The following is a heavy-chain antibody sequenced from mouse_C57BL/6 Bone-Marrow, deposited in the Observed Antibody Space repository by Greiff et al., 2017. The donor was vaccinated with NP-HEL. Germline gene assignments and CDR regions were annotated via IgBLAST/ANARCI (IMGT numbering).Heavy chain of an antibody. V-gene: IGHV1-54*01. CDR3: ASPYYYGSSSYAMDY. D-gene: IGHD1-1*01. J-gene: IGHJ4*01. Sequence: VQLQQSGAELVRPGTSVKVSCKASGYAFTNYLIEWVKQRPGQGLEWIGVINPGSGGTNYNEKFKGKATLTADKSSSTDDMQLSSLPSEASAVYFCASPYYYGSSSYAMDYWGQGTSVTVSS. CDR1: GYAFTNYL. CDR2: INPGSGGT.